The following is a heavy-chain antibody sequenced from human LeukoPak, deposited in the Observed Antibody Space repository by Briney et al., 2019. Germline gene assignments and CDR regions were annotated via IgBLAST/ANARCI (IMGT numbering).Heavy chain of an antibody. V-gene: IGHV3-23*01. CDR3: AKDVGRGDETYRKILLWFGELGFDY. J-gene: IGHJ4*02. D-gene: IGHD3-10*01. CDR2: ISGSGGST. CDR1: GFIFSSYS. Sequence: GGSLRLSCAASGFIFSSYSMNWVRQAPGKGLEWVSGISGSGGSTYYADSVKGRFTISRDNSKSTLYLQMNSLRTEDTAVYYCAKDVGRGDETYRKILLWFGELGFDYWGQGTLVTVSS.